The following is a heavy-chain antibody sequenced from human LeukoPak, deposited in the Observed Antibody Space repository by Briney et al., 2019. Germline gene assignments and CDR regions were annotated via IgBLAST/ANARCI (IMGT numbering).Heavy chain of an antibody. CDR3: SRNGLVDFDY. Sequence: GGSLRLSCTTSGFAFAATAMSWVRHPAGKGREWGGFIRRRADGGAAEYAASVKGRFIISRDDSKGIAYLQMNSLKTEDTAVYYCSRNGLVDFDYWGQGSRVIVSP. CDR1: GFAFAATA. V-gene: IGHV3-49*04. CDR2: IRRRADGGAA. J-gene: IGHJ4*02.